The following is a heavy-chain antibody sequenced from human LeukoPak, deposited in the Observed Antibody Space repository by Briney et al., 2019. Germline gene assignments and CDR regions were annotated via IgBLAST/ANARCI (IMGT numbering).Heavy chain of an antibody. CDR1: GFTFSDYY. CDR2: VSSSGSTI. CDR3: ARVRMTTVTVHYFDY. D-gene: IGHD4-17*01. Sequence: GGSLRLSCAASGFTFSDYYMSWIRQAPGKGLEWVSYVSSSGSTIYYADSVKGRFTISRDNAKNSLYLQMNSLRAEDTAVYYCARVRMTTVTVHYFDYWGQGTLVTVSS. V-gene: IGHV3-11*04. J-gene: IGHJ4*02.